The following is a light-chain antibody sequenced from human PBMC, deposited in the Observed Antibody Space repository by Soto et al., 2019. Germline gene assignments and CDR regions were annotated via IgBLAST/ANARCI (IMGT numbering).Light chain of an antibody. J-gene: IGKJ4*01. V-gene: IGKV1-5*01. CDR3: QQYSDYSAHVLT. CDR2: EAS. Sequence: EIQLTQSPSALSASIGDRVTITCRASQPVITSLAWYQHKQEEAPKLLIYEASILQTGVPSRFSGYAARTEFTLTITSVQPDDSATYDCQQYSDYSAHVLTFVGGTKVAIK. CDR1: QPVITS.